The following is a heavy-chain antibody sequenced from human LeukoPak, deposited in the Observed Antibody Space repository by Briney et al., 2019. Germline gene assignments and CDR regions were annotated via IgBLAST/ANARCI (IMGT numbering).Heavy chain of an antibody. CDR2: ISSSSSYI. CDR3: ARLAVAGTDFDY. CDR1: GCTFSSYS. V-gene: IGHV3-21*01. J-gene: IGHJ4*02. Sequence: PGGSLRLSCAASGCTFSSYSMNWVRQAPGKGLELVSSISSSSSYIYYADSVKGRFTISRDNAKNSLYLQMNSLRAEDTAVYYCARLAVAGTDFDYWGQGTLVTVSS. D-gene: IGHD6-19*01.